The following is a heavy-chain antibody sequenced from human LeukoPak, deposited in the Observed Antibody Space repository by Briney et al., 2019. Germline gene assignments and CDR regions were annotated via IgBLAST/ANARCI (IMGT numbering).Heavy chain of an antibody. D-gene: IGHD3-10*01. V-gene: IGHV3-30*04. J-gene: IGHJ4*02. CDR1: GFTFSSYA. Sequence: GGSLRLSCAASGFTFSSYAMHWVRQAPGKGLEWVAVISYDGSNKYYADSVKGRFTISRDNSKNTLYLQMNSLRAEDTAVYYCAKSRSSMVRGVVRADYWGQGTLVTVSS. CDR2: ISYDGSNK. CDR3: AKSRSSMVRGVVRADY.